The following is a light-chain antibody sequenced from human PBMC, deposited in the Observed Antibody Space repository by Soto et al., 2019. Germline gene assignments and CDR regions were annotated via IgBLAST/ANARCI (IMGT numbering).Light chain of an antibody. Sequence: EIVLTQSPGTLSLSPGERATLSCRASQSVGSSLSWYQQKPGQAPRLLFYGASNRATAIPDRFSGSGFGTDFTLTISRLEPEDFGVYYCHQYGNSPWTFGQGTKVDIK. CDR2: GAS. CDR1: QSVGSS. V-gene: IGKV3-20*01. CDR3: HQYGNSPWT. J-gene: IGKJ1*01.